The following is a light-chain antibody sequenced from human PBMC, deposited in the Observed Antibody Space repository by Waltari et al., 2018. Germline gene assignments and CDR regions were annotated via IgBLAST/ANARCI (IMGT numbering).Light chain of an antibody. CDR2: AAS. CDR3: LQHNTYPLT. CDR1: RAIRND. Sequence: DIQMTQSPSSLSASVGDRVIITSRASRAIRNDLAWYQQRPGEVPKRLIFAASNLQSVAPSRFSGWGSETEFTLTISSLQPEDFATYYCLQHNTYPLTFGGGTKVEFK. J-gene: IGKJ4*01. V-gene: IGKV1-17*01.